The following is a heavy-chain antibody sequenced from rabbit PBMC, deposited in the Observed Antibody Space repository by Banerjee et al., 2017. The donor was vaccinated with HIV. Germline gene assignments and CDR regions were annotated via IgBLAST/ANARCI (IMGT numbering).Heavy chain of an antibody. Sequence: QEHLEESGGDLVKPEGSLTLTCTASGFSFSSYYYMYWVRQAPGKGLEWIACIYPDYGSTDYASWVNGRFTISLDNAQNTVFLQMTSLTAADTATYFCTIFGDASSGFNLWGPGTLVTVS. CDR1: GFSFSSYYY. D-gene: IGHD1-1*01. CDR2: IYPDYGST. CDR3: TIFGDASSGFNL. J-gene: IGHJ4*01. V-gene: IGHV1S45*01.